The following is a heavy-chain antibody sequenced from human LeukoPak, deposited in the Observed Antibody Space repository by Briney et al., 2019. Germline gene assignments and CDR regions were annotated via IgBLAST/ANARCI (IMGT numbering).Heavy chain of an antibody. J-gene: IGHJ3*02. D-gene: IGHD3-22*01. Sequence: PSETLSLTCAVYGGSFSGYYWSWIRQPPGKGLEWIGEINHSGSTNYNPSLKSRVTISVDTSKNQFSLKLSSVTAADTAVYYCARRYYDSSDLGAFDIWGQGTMVTVSS. CDR1: GGSFSGYY. CDR2: INHSGST. V-gene: IGHV4-34*01. CDR3: ARRYYDSSDLGAFDI.